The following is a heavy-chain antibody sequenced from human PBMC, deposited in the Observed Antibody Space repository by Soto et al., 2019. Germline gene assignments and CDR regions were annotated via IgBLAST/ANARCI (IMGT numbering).Heavy chain of an antibody. V-gene: IGHV4-59*13. Sequence: SETLSLTCTVSGGSIGTYYWSWLRQPPGRGLEWIGFVYYNGYTEYNPSLKSRVTISVDTSKYQFSLKLNSVTAADTAVYYCARDSSGRYADNWGQGTLVTVSS. CDR3: ARDSSGRYADN. J-gene: IGHJ4*01. CDR1: GGSIGTYY. D-gene: IGHD1-26*01. CDR2: VYYNGYT.